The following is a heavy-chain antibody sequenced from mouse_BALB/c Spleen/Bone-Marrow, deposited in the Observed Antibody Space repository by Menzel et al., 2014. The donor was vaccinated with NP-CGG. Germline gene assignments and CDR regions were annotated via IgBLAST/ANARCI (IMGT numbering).Heavy chain of an antibody. CDR2: ILPGNTNA. Sequence: QVQLKESGAEQMQPGASVKISCKATGYTFSNYWIEWVKQRPGHGLEWIGEILPGNTNANYNEKFKGRATFTADTSSNTAYMQLSSLTSEDSAVYYCARGWYSIDDWGQGTSVTVSS. V-gene: IGHV1-9*01. J-gene: IGHJ4*01. CDR1: GYTFSNYW. CDR3: ARGWYSIDD.